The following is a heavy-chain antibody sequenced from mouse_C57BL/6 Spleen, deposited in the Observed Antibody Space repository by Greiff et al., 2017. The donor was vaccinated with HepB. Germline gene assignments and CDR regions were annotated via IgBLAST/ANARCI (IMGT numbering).Heavy chain of an antibody. D-gene: IGHD2-4*01. V-gene: IGHV1-61*01. Sequence: QVQLQQPGAELVRPGSSVKLSCKASGYTFTSYWMDWVKQRPGQGLEWIGNIYPSDSETHYNQKFKDKATLTVDKSSSTAYMQLSSLTSEDSAVYYCARSGGLRRDYFDYWGQGTTLTVSS. J-gene: IGHJ2*01. CDR3: ARSGGLRRDYFDY. CDR2: IYPSDSET. CDR1: GYTFTSYW.